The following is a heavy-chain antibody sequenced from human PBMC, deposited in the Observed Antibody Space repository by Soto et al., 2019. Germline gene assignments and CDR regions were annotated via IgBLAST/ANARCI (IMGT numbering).Heavy chain of an antibody. J-gene: IGHJ4*02. CDR3: ARDYPNCISTSCLFDY. Sequence: GGSLRLSCAASGFRFEDYAMHWVRQAPGKGLEWVSGIAWNSDTIGYADSVKGRFTISRDNGKNSLYLQMNSLRPEDTAVYYCARDYPNCISTSCLFDYWGQGTLVTVSS. CDR1: GFRFEDYA. D-gene: IGHD2-2*01. CDR2: IAWNSDTI. V-gene: IGHV3-9*01.